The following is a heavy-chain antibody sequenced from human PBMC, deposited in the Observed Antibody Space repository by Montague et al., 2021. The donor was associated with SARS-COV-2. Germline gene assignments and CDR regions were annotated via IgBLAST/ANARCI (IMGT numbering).Heavy chain of an antibody. CDR1: GFSLSTSGMR. Sequence: PALVKPTQTLTLTCTLSGFSLSTSGMRASWIRQPPGKALEWLARIDWDDDKFYTTSLKTRLTISKDTSKNQVVLTMTNMDPVDPAAYYCARSYYDILTNYSDAFDIWGQGKMVTVSS. V-gene: IGHV2-70*04. J-gene: IGHJ3*02. CDR3: ARSYYDILTNYSDAFDI. D-gene: IGHD3-9*01. CDR2: IDWDDDK.